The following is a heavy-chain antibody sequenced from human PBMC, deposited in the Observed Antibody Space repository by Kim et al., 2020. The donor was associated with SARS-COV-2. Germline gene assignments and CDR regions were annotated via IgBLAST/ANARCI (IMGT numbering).Heavy chain of an antibody. Sequence: GGSLRLSCAASGFTFSSYSMNWVRQAPGKGLEWVSSISSSSSYIYYADSVKGRFTISRDNAKNSLYLQMNSLRAEDTAVYYCARDYCGGDCYPDYYYYYGMDVWGQGTTVTVSS. CDR2: ISSSSSYI. V-gene: IGHV3-21*01. D-gene: IGHD2-21*02. J-gene: IGHJ6*02. CDR1: GFTFSSYS. CDR3: ARDYCGGDCYPDYYYYYGMDV.